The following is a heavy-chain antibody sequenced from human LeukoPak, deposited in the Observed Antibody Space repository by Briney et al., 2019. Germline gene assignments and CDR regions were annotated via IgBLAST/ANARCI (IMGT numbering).Heavy chain of an antibody. CDR3: ARGGTYDI. Sequence: GGSLRLSCAVSGFTFSNYWMSWVRQAPGKGLEWVANIDGDGSEKYYVDSVKGRFTISRDNAKKSLYLQMNSLRGEDTAVYYCARGGTYDIWGQGTRVTVSS. J-gene: IGHJ3*02. CDR1: GFTFSNYW. CDR2: IDGDGSEK. V-gene: IGHV3-7*01.